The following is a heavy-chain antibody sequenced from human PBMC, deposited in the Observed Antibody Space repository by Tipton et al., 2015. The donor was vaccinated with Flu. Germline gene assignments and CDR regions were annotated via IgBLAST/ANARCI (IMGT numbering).Heavy chain of an antibody. CDR2: INHSGTT. D-gene: IGHD3-3*01. CDR1: GGSFTDYY. Sequence: LRLSCSVYGGSFTDYYWHWLRQPPGRGLEWIGEINHSGTTNYNPSLKTRLTLSIETYKNLLSLKLNSVTAADTAVYYCAARFCRSVSCHGWLDPWGQGTLVPVSS. V-gene: IGHV4-34*01. CDR3: AARFCRSVSCHGWLDP. J-gene: IGHJ5*02.